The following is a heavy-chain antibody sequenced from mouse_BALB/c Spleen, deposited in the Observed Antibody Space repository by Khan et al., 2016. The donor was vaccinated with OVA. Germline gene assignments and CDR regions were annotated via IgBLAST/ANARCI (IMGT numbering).Heavy chain of an antibody. Sequence: QVQLQQSGAELVRPGASVKLSCKTSGYIFTSYWIHWVKQRSGQGLEWIARIYPGTDNSYYNEKFKDKATLTADKSSSTAYMQLSSLKSEDSDVDFCASEVALYHFDHWGQGTTLTVSS. V-gene: IGHV1S132*01. CDR1: GYIFTSYW. J-gene: IGHJ2*01. CDR3: ASEVALYHFDH. CDR2: IYPGTDNS. D-gene: IGHD1-1*02.